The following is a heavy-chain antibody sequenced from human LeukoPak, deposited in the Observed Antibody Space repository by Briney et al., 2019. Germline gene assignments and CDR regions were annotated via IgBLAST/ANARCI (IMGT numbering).Heavy chain of an antibody. D-gene: IGHD1-7*01. CDR3: ARVSWPYNWNYVWFDP. CDR2: IWYDGSNK. CDR1: GFTFSSYG. Sequence: PGRSLRLSCAASGFTFSSYGMHWVRQAPGKGLEWVAVIWYDGSNKYYAESVKGRFTISRDNSKNTLFLQMNSLRSDDTAVYYCARVSWPYNWNYVWFDPWGQGTLVTVSS. V-gene: IGHV3-33*01. J-gene: IGHJ5*02.